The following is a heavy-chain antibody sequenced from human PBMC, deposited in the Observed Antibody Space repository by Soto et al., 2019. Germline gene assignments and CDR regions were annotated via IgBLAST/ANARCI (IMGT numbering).Heavy chain of an antibody. D-gene: IGHD6-13*01. CDR3: ARDPASIAAAGTDYYYYMDV. Sequence: GGSLRLSCAASGFTFSSYSMNWVRQAPGKGLEWVSSISSSSSYIYYADSVKGRFTISRDNAKNSLYLQMNSLRAEDTAVYYCARDPASIAAAGTDYYYYMDVWGKGTTVTVS. V-gene: IGHV3-21*01. J-gene: IGHJ6*03. CDR1: GFTFSSYS. CDR2: ISSSSSYI.